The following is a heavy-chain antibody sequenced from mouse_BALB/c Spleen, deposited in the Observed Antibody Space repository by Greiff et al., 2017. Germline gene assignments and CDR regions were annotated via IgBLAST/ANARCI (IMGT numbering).Heavy chain of an antibody. CDR3: ATSGMDY. CDR2: IDPENGNT. Sequence: EVQLKESGAELVRPGALVKLSCKASGFNIKDYYMHWVKQRPEQGLEWIGWIDPENGNTIYDPKFQGKASITADTSSNTAYLQLSSLTSEDTAVYYCATSGMDYWGQGTSVTVSS. D-gene: IGHD1-3*01. V-gene: IGHV14-1*02. CDR1: GFNIKDYY. J-gene: IGHJ4*01.